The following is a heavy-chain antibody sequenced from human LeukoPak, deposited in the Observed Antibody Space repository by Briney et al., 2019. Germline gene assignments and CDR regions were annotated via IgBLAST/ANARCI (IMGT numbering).Heavy chain of an antibody. J-gene: IGHJ6*03. Sequence: SETLSLTCTVSGYSISSGYYWGWIRQPPGKGLEWIGSIYHSGSTYYNPSLKSRVTISVDTSKNQFSLKLSSVTAADTAVYYCARVSRAAGRYYYYYYMDVWGKGTTVTVSS. V-gene: IGHV4-38-2*02. D-gene: IGHD6-13*01. CDR1: GYSISSGYY. CDR2: IYHSGST. CDR3: ARVSRAAGRYYYYYYMDV.